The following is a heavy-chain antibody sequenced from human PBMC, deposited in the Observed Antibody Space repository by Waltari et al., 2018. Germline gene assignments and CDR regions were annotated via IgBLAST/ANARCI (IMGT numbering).Heavy chain of an antibody. CDR2: IKEDGSET. D-gene: IGHD2-21*01. J-gene: IGHJ4*02. Sequence: EVQLGESGGGLVKPGGSLRLAFTTSGFTFSKYWLSWVRQAPGKGLEWRASIKEDGSETNYVESVKGRFTISRDNAKNSLYLQMSSLRAEDTAVYYCSDPPSDFWGQGAVVTVSS. CDR3: SDPPSDF. CDR1: GFTFSKYW. V-gene: IGHV3-7*03.